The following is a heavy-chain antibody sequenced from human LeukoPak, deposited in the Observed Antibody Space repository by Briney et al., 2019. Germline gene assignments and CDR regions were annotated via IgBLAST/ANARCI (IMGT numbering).Heavy chain of an antibody. Sequence: SVKVSCKASGGTFSSYAISWVRQAPGQGLEWVGGIIPIFGTANYAQKFQGRVTITTDESTSTAYMELSSLRSEDTAVYYCARDFSECSSTSCSDAFDIWGQGTMVTVSS. CDR1: GGTFSSYA. CDR2: IIPIFGTA. D-gene: IGHD2-2*01. CDR3: ARDFSECSSTSCSDAFDI. V-gene: IGHV1-69*05. J-gene: IGHJ3*02.